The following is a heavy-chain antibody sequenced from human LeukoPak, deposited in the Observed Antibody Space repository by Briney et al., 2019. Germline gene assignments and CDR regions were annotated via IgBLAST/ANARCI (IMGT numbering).Heavy chain of an antibody. CDR2: FDPEDGET. CDR3: ATETVALGGLFDY. D-gene: IGHD2-21*01. J-gene: IGHJ4*02. Sequence: ASVKVSCKVSGYTLTELSMHWVRQAPGKGLEWMGGFDPEDGETIYAQKFQGRVTMTKDTSTDTAYMELSSLRSEDTAVYYCATETVALGGLFDYWGQGTLVTVSS. CDR1: GYTLTELS. V-gene: IGHV1-24*01.